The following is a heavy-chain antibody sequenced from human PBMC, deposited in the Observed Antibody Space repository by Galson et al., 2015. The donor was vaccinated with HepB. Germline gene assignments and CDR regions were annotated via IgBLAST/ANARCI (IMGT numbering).Heavy chain of an antibody. CDR2: IWYDGSNK. CDR1: GFTFSSYG. CDR3: ARDSKYGGYAYYYYYMDV. J-gene: IGHJ6*03. D-gene: IGHD5-12*01. V-gene: IGHV3-33*01. Sequence: SLRLSCAASGFTFSSYGMHWVRQAPGKGLEWVAVIWYDGSNKYYADSVKGRFTISRDNSKNTLYLQMNSLRAEDTAVYYCARDSKYGGYAYYYYYMDVWGKGTTVTVSS.